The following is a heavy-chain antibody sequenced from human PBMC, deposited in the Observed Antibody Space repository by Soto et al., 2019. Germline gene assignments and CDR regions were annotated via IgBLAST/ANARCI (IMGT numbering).Heavy chain of an antibody. D-gene: IGHD3-3*01. CDR3: ARDLTEYYDFWSGYYLGPDY. CDR1: GFTFSSYG. Sequence: SLRLSCAASGFTFSSYGMHWVRQAPGKGLEWVAVIWYDGSNKYYADSVKGRFTISRDNSKNTLYLQMNSLRAEDTAVYYCARDLTEYYDFWSGYYLGPDYWGQGTLVTSPQ. V-gene: IGHV3-33*01. J-gene: IGHJ4*02. CDR2: IWYDGSNK.